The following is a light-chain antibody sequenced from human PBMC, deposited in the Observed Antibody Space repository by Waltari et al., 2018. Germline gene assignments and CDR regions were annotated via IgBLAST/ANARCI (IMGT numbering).Light chain of an antibody. Sequence: QSALTQPPSASGSPGQSVTISCTGTSSDVGGYNYVSWYQQHPGKAPKLMIYEVSKRPSGDPDRFSGSKSGNTASLTVSGLQAEDEADYYCSSYAGSNTWVFGGGTKLTVL. CDR2: EVS. V-gene: IGLV2-8*01. J-gene: IGLJ3*02. CDR1: SSDVGGYNY. CDR3: SSYAGSNTWV.